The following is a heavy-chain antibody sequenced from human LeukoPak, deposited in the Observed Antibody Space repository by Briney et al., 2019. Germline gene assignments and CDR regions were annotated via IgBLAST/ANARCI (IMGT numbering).Heavy chain of an antibody. CDR3: AREVGAGPLV. J-gene: IGHJ4*02. D-gene: IGHD1-26*01. V-gene: IGHV4-61*02. CDR1: GSSISSGSYY. CDR2: IYTSGST. Sequence: SETLSLTCTVSGSSISSGSYYWSWIRQPAGKGLEWIGRIYTSGSTNYNPSLKSRVTISVDTSKNQFPLKLSSVTAADTAVYYCAREVGAGPLVWGQGTLVTVSS.